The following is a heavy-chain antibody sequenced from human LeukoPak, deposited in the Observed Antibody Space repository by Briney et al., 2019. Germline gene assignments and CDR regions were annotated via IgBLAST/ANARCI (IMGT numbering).Heavy chain of an antibody. D-gene: IGHD6-19*01. CDR2: IDPSDSYT. Sequence: GESLKISCKGSGYSFTSYWISWVRQMPGKGLEWMGRIDPSDSYTNYSPSFQGHVTISADKSISTAYLQWGSLEASDTAMYYCARSPLWAVAGGDYWGQGTPVTVSS. V-gene: IGHV5-10-1*01. CDR3: ARSPLWAVAGGDY. CDR1: GYSFTSYW. J-gene: IGHJ4*02.